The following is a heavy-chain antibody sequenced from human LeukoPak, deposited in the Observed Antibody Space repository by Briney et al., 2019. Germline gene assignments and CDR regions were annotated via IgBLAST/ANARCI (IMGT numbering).Heavy chain of an antibody. CDR3: AKVSAVGGFYYYGMDV. J-gene: IGHJ6*02. CDR1: GFTFSSYA. D-gene: IGHD6-19*01. CDR2: ISYDGSNK. V-gene: IGHV3-30-3*01. Sequence: GGSLRLSCAASGFTFSSYAMHWVRQAPGKGLEWVAVISYDGSNKYYADSVKGRFTISRDNSKNTLYLQMNSLRDEDTAVYYCAKVSAVGGFYYYGMDVWGQGTTVTVSS.